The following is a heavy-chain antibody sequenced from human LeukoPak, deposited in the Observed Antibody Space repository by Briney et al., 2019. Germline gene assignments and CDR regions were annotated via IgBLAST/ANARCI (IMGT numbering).Heavy chain of an antibody. CDR3: ARSSSSYAFDI. V-gene: IGHV4-4*02. J-gene: IGHJ3*02. CDR1: GGSISSSNR. D-gene: IGHD6-6*01. Sequence: SGTLSLTCAVSGGSISSSNRWSWVRQPPGKGLEWIGEIYHSGSTYYNPSPKSRVTISVDRSKNQFSLKLSSVTAADTAVYYCARSSSSYAFDIWGQGTMVTVSS. CDR2: IYHSGST.